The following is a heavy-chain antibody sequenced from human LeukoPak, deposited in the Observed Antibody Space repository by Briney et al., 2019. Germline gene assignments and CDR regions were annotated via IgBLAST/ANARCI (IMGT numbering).Heavy chain of an antibody. V-gene: IGHV4-38-2*01. Sequence: SETLSLTCEVSNYPITSDYYWVWIRQPPGQGLEWIGQIFHSGIAHYNPSLKSRVTMSVDTSRSQFSVNLNSVTAADTAVYYCGRAGFGTADYRFYYYMGVWGKGTTVTVSS. D-gene: IGHD4/OR15-4a*01. J-gene: IGHJ6*03. CDR2: IFHSGIA. CDR1: NYPITSDYY. CDR3: GRAGFGTADYRFYYYMGV.